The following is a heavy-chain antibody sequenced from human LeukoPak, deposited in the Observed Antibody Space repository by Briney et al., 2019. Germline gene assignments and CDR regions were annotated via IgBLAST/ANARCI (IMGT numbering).Heavy chain of an antibody. V-gene: IGHV3-23*01. CDR2: ISSSGGST. Sequence: GGSLRLSCAASGFTFSSYAMSWVRQAPGKGLEWVSAISSSGGSTYYADSVKGRLTISRDNSKNTLYLQMSSLRAEDTAVYYCAKGAWYNWNHYFDYWGQGTLVTVSS. CDR3: AKGAWYNWNHYFDY. CDR1: GFTFSSYA. D-gene: IGHD1-20*01. J-gene: IGHJ4*02.